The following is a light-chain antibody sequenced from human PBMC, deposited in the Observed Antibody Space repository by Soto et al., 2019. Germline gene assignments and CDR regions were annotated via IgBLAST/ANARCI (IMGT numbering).Light chain of an antibody. Sequence: LVLAQSPGTLSLSPLSRSTFSGLASQSVSSSHLAWYQHKPGQAPRLLIYAASSRATGSPDRFSGGGSETDFTLTISRLEPEDFAVYYCQQYGYSPITFGQGTRLEIK. CDR1: QSVSSSH. V-gene: IGKV3-20*01. CDR2: AAS. J-gene: IGKJ5*01. CDR3: QQYGYSPIT.